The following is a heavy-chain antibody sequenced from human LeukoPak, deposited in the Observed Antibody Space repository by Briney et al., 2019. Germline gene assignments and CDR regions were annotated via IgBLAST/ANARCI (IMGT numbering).Heavy chain of an antibody. CDR3: ARDASPSWRHHFDY. CDR1: GYTFTGYY. D-gene: IGHD3-16*01. V-gene: IGHV1-2*02. Sequence: ASVKVSCKASGYTFTGYYMHWVRQAPGQGLGWMGWINPNSGDTNYAQKFQGRVTMTRDTSTSTAYMELSSLTSDDTAVYYCARDASPSWRHHFDYWGQGTLVTVSS. J-gene: IGHJ4*02. CDR2: INPNSGDT.